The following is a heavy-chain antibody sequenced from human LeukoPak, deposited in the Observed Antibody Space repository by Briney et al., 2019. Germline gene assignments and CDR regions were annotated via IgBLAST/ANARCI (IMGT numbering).Heavy chain of an antibody. V-gene: IGHV4-4*07. D-gene: IGHD3-22*01. Sequence: SETLSLTCTFSGGSVSSYYWSWIRQPAGKGLEWIGRIYTSGSTNYNPSLKSRVTMSVDTSKNQFSLRLSSVTAADTAVYYCARDRYYYDTSGPPLDIWGQGTMVIVSS. CDR2: IYTSGST. CDR3: ARDRYYYDTSGPPLDI. CDR1: GGSVSSYY. J-gene: IGHJ3*02.